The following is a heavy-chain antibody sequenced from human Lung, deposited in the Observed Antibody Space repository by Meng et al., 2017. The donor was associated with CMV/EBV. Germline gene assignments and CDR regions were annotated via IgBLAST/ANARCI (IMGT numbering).Heavy chain of an antibody. V-gene: IGHV4-39*07. CDR3: AREKYLRFAEFPPNAFDL. Sequence: SXTXSLTXSVSGDSTTMTNYYWGWIRQPPGGGLEWIATIYYSGKTYYNPSLKSRVTISLDTSKSQFSLRLQSVTAADRAVYYCAREKYLRFAEFPPNAFDLWGQGXMVTVSS. CDR1: GDSTTMTNYY. D-gene: IGHD3-10*01. J-gene: IGHJ3*01. CDR2: IYYSGKT.